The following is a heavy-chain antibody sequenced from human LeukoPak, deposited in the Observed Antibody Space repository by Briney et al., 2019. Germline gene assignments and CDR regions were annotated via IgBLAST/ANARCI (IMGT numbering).Heavy chain of an antibody. Sequence: ASVKVSCKASGFTFTSSAVQWVRQARGQRLEWIGWIVVGSGNTNYAQKFQERVTITRDMSTSTAYMELSSLRSEDTAAYYCAAVYQSRALYGMDVWGQGTTVTVSS. D-gene: IGHD2-2*01. CDR1: GFTFTSSA. CDR2: IVVGSGNT. V-gene: IGHV1-58*01. J-gene: IGHJ6*02. CDR3: AAVYQSRALYGMDV.